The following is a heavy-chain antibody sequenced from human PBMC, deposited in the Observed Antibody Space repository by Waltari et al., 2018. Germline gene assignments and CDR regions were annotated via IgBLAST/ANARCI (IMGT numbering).Heavy chain of an antibody. CDR2: IYHSGST. J-gene: IGHJ4*02. V-gene: IGHV4-38-2*01. Sequence: QVQLQESGPGLVKPSETLSLTCAVSGYSISSGYYWGWIRQPPGKGLEWIGSIYHSGSTNSDPSLKSRVTISVDTSKNQFSLKLSSVTAADTAVYYCASLSGWKEGYWGQGTLVTVSS. CDR3: ASLSGWKEGY. CDR1: GYSISSGYY. D-gene: IGHD6-19*01.